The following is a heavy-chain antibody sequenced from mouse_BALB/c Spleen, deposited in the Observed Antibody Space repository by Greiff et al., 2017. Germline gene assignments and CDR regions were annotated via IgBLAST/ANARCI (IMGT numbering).Heavy chain of an antibody. V-gene: IGHV14-4*02. CDR1: GFNFKDYY. D-gene: IGHD3-3*01. CDR2: ISPENGDT. CDR3: DAGADFRVDY. Sequence: VQLQQSGAGLVRSGASVKLSCTASGFNFKDYYMHWVKQRPEQGLEWIGWISPENGDTEYAPKFQGKGTMTADTPYNTAYLQLSSLTSEDTAVYYCDAGADFRVDYWGEGTTLTVSS. J-gene: IGHJ2*01.